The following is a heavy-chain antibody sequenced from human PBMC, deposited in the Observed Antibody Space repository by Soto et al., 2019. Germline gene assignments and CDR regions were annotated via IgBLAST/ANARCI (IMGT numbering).Heavy chain of an antibody. D-gene: IGHD2-15*01. V-gene: IGHV3-23*01. CDR2: ISGSGGST. Sequence: PGGSLRLSCAASGFTFSSYAMSWVRQAPGKGLEWVSAISGSGGSTYYADSVKGRFTISRDNSKNTLYLQMNSLRAGDTAVYYCAKRVVVAGYYFDYWGQGTLVTVSS. J-gene: IGHJ4*02. CDR1: GFTFSSYA. CDR3: AKRVVVAGYYFDY.